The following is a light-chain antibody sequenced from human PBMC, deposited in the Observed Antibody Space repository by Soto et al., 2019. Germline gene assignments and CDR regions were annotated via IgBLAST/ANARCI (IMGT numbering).Light chain of an antibody. CDR1: SSDVGGFNY. Sequence: QPVLTQPASVSGSPGQSITISCTGTSSDVGGFNYVSWYQQYPGKAPKLMIYEVSNRPSGVSNRFSGSKSGNTASLTISGLQTEDEADYYCSSYTSSSTWVFGGGTKLTVL. CDR2: EVS. CDR3: SSYTSSSTWV. J-gene: IGLJ3*02. V-gene: IGLV2-14*01.